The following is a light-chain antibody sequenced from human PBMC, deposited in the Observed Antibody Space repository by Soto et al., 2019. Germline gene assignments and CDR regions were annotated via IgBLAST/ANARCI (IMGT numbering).Light chain of an antibody. CDR3: QQYNTYSQT. CDR1: QSISGW. CDR2: DAS. J-gene: IGKJ1*01. Sequence: DSQMTQSPPTLSASVGDRVTITCRASQSISGWLAWYQQKPGKAPKLLIYDASNLEGGVPSRFSGTGSGTEFTLTISSLQPEDFATYYCQQYNTYSQTFGQGTKVDIK. V-gene: IGKV1-5*01.